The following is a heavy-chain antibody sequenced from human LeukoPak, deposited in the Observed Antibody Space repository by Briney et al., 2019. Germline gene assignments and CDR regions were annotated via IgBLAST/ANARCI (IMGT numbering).Heavy chain of an antibody. Sequence: SVKVSCKASGGTFSSYTISWVRQAPGQGLEWMGRIIPILGIANYAQKFQGRVTITADKSTSTAYMELSSLRSEDTAVYYCASLYSAAGEAMVTGGLDYWGQGTLVTVSS. CDR1: GGTFSSYT. J-gene: IGHJ4*02. CDR3: ASLYSAAGEAMVTGGLDY. V-gene: IGHV1-69*02. CDR2: IIPILGIA. D-gene: IGHD5-18*01.